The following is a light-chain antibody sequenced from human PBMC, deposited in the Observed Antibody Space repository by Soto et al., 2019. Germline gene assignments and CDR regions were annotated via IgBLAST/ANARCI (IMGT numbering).Light chain of an antibody. CDR1: QSISSY. CDR3: QPSYSTPLT. Sequence: DIQMTQSPSSLSASVGDRVTITCRASQSISSYLNWYQQKPGKAPKLLIYAAFSLQSGVPSRFSGRGSGTDFTLTISSLQPEDFATYYCQPSYSTPLTFGQGTKVEIK. CDR2: AAF. V-gene: IGKV1-39*01. J-gene: IGKJ1*01.